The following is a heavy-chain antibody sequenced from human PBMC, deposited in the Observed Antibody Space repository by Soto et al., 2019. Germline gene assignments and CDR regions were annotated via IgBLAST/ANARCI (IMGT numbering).Heavy chain of an antibody. CDR1: GFTFSSYA. J-gene: IGHJ4*02. CDR2: ISGSGGST. Sequence: PGGSLRLSCAASGFTFSSYAMSWVRQAPGKGLEWVSAISGSGGSTYYADSVKGRFTISRDNSKNTLYLQMNSLRAEDTAVYYCANLRLIPRWSLYYFDYWGQGTLVTVSS. CDR3: ANLRLIPRWSLYYFDY. D-gene: IGHD2-8*01. V-gene: IGHV3-23*01.